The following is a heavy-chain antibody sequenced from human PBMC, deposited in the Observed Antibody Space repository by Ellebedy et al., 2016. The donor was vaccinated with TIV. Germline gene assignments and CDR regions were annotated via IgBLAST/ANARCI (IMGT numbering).Heavy chain of an antibody. CDR3: ARSYGSGSYYPY. CDR1: GYTFTSYG. V-gene: IGHV1-18*01. Sequence: AASVKVSCKASGYTFTSYGISWVRQAPGQGLEWMGWISAYNGNTNYAQKLQGRVPMPTDTSTSTAYMELRSLRSDDTAVDYCARSYGSGSYYPYWGQGTLVTVSS. J-gene: IGHJ4*02. CDR2: ISAYNGNT. D-gene: IGHD3-10*01.